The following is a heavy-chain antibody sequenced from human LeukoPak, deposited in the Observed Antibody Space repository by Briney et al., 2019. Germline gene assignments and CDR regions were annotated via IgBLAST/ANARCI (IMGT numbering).Heavy chain of an antibody. CDR3: ASLPGDCTNGVCY. Sequence: PSETLSLTCTVSGGSISSYYWSWIRQPPGKGLEWIGYIHYSGSTNYNPSLKSRVTISVDTSKNQFSLKLSSVTAADTAVYYCASLPGDCTNGVCYWGQGTLVTVSS. D-gene: IGHD2-8*01. V-gene: IGHV4-59*12. CDR1: GGSISSYY. CDR2: IHYSGST. J-gene: IGHJ4*02.